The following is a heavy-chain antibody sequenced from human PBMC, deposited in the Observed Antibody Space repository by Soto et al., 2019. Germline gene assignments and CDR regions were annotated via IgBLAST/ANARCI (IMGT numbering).Heavy chain of an antibody. V-gene: IGHV4-39*07. D-gene: IGHD1-7*01. CDR1: GGSISSGSSY. CDR3: ARSPGGGTIDY. CDR2: IYYLGNT. Sequence: SETLSLTCTVSGGSISSGSSYWGWIRQPPGKGLEWIGSIYYLGNTYYNPSLKSRVTISVDTSKNQFSLKLSSVTAADTAVYFCARSPGGGTIDYWGQGTLVTVSS. J-gene: IGHJ4*02.